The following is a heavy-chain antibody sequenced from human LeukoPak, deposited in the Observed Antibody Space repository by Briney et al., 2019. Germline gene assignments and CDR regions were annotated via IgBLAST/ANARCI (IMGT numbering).Heavy chain of an antibody. CDR2: IIPIFGTA. D-gene: IGHD6-13*01. CDR1: GGTFSSYA. Sequence: GASVKVSCKASGGTFSSYAISWVRQAPGQGLEWMGGIIPIFGTANYAQKFQGRVTITTDESTSTAYMELSSLRSDDTAVYYCARGHSSSWSYFQHWGQGTLVSVSS. CDR3: ARGHSSSWSYFQH. V-gene: IGHV1-69*05. J-gene: IGHJ1*01.